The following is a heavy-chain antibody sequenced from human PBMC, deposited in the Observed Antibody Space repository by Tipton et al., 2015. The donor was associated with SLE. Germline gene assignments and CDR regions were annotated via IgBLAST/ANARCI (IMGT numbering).Heavy chain of an antibody. CDR3: AREEVTIFGVVSD. CDR2: IYHSGST. J-gene: IGHJ4*02. CDR1: GGSISSGGYY. V-gene: IGHV4-39*07. Sequence: TLSLTCTVSGGSISSGGYYWSWIRQPPGKGLEWIGSIYHSGSTYYNPSLKSRVTISVDTSKNQFSLKLSSVTAADTAVYYCAREEVTIFGVVSDWGQGTLVTVSS. D-gene: IGHD3-3*01.